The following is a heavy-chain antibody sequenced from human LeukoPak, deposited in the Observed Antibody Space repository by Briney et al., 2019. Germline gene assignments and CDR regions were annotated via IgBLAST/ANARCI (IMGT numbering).Heavy chain of an antibody. J-gene: IGHJ4*02. CDR3: AKDRDDMGPYYFDY. D-gene: IGHD3-9*01. V-gene: IGHV3-23*01. CDR1: VFTFSSHA. CDR2: ISGSGRST. Sequence: PGGSLRLSCAASVFTFSSHAISWVRQAPGRGLEWVFGISGSGRSTYYADSVKGRFTISRDNSKNTVYLQMNSLRAEDTAVYYCAKDRDDMGPYYFDYWGQGTLVTVSS.